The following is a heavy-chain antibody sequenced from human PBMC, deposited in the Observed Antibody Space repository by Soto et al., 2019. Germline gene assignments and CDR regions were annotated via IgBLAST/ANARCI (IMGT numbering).Heavy chain of an antibody. CDR1: GDSFSSSGYY. CDR3: ARWLVVDGGSYSSALDV. Sequence: TLSLTCSVSGDSFSSSGYYWSWIRQPPGKGLEWIGYILYSGTAYYNPSLKSRVTISIDTSKYQFSLRLTSVTAADTAVYYCARWLVVDGGSYSSALDVWGQGTTVTVSS. D-gene: IGHD2-21*01. CDR2: ILYSGTA. V-gene: IGHV4-30-4*08. J-gene: IGHJ6*02.